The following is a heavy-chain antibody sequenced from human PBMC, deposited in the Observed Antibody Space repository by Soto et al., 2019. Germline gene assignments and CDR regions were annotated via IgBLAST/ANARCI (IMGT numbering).Heavy chain of an antibody. CDR1: GGSISSYY. D-gene: IGHD3-10*01. CDR3: ARSYGSGLFDY. CDR2: IYYSGST. V-gene: IGHV4-59*01. J-gene: IGHJ4*02. Sequence: PSETLSLTCTVSGGSISSYYWSWIRQPPGKGLEWIGYIYYSGSTNYNPSLKSRVTISVDTSKNQFSLKLNSVTAADTAVYYCARSYGSGLFDYWGQGTLVTVPQ.